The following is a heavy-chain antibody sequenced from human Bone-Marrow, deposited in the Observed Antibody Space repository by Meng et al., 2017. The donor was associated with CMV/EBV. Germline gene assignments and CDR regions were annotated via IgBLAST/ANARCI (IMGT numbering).Heavy chain of an antibody. CDR2: IYYSGST. CDR3: ARASLVVPAAYPLGP. CDR1: GGSVSSGSYY. D-gene: IGHD2-2*01. Sequence: GGSVSSGSYYWSWIRQPPGKGLEWIGYIYYSGSTNYNPSLKSRVTISVDTSKNQFSLKLSSVAAADTAVYYCARASLVVPAAYPLGPWGQGTLVTVSS. J-gene: IGHJ5*02. V-gene: IGHV4-61*01.